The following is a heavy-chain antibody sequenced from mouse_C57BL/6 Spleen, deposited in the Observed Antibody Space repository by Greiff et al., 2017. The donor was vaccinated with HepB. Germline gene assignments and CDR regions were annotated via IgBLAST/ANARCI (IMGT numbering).Heavy chain of an antibody. V-gene: IGHV1-59*01. CDR1: GYTFTSYW. Sequence: QVQLQQPGAELVRPGTSVKLSCKASGYTFTSYWMHWVKQRPGQGLEWIGVIDPSDSYTNYNQKFKGKDTLTVDTSSSTAYMQLSSLTSEDSAVYYCAGGDAGGAMDYWGQGTSVTVSS. J-gene: IGHJ4*01. CDR3: AGGDAGGAMDY. CDR2: IDPSDSYT.